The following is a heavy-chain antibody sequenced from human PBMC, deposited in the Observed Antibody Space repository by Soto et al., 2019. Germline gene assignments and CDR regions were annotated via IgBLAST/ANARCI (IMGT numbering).Heavy chain of an antibody. CDR2: INPKSGGT. V-gene: IGHV1-2*02. Sequence: QVQLVQSGAEVKKPGASVKVSCKVSGYTFSDFYVHWLRQAPGQGLEWMGWINPKSGGTYYAQKFQGRVTLTRDTFISTAYMEMDRLTSDDTAVYYCARGSGAIMTNWFDPWGQGTLVTVSS. CDR1: GYTFSDFY. CDR3: ARGSGAIMTNWFDP. D-gene: IGHD3-16*01. J-gene: IGHJ5*02.